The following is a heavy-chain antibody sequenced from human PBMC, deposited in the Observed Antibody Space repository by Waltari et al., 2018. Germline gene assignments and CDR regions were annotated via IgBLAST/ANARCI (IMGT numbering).Heavy chain of an antibody. CDR3: ARGVYMTLENWFDP. J-gene: IGHJ5*02. D-gene: IGHD3-10*01. CDR1: GYPFSNHD. CDR2: MNPKTWNI. V-gene: IGHV1-8*01. Sequence: QVRLVQSGGEVKKPGASVKVSCKASGYPFSNHDINWVRQAPGKGLEWMGWMNPKTWNIGYAQKFQARISMTRDNSINTAYMELKDLTSEDTAVYYCARGVYMTLENWFDPWGQGTLVTVST.